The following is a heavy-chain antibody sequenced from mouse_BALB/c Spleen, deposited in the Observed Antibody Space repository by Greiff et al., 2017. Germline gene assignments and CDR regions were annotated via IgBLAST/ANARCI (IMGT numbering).Heavy chain of an antibody. J-gene: IGHJ2*01. CDR1: GDSITSGY. CDR2: ISYSGST. Sequence: VQLQESGPSLVKPSQTLSLTCSVTGDSITSGYWNWIRKFPGNKLEYMGYISYSGSTYYNPSLKSRISITRDTSKNQYYLQLNSVTTEDTATYYCARYRGGSSYNYFDYWGQGTTLTVSS. CDR3: ARYRGGSSYNYFDY. D-gene: IGHD1-1*01. V-gene: IGHV3-8*02.